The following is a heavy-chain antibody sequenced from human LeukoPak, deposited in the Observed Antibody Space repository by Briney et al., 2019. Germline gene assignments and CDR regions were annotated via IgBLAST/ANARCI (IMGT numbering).Heavy chain of an antibody. CDR2: FDPEDGET. J-gene: IGHJ4*02. Sequence: ASVKVSCKVSGYTLTELSMHWVRQAPGKGLEWMGGFDPEDGETIYAQKFQGRVTMTEDTSTDTAYVELSSLRSEDTAVYYCATEDSSGYYHYFDYWGQGTLVTISS. CDR1: GYTLTELS. CDR3: ATEDSSGYYHYFDY. D-gene: IGHD3-22*01. V-gene: IGHV1-24*01.